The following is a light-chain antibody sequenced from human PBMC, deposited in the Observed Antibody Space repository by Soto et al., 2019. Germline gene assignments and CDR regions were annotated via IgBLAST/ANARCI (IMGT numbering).Light chain of an antibody. CDR1: QSLITRY. V-gene: IGKV3-20*01. CDR3: HPYGTSPT. CDR2: GAS. Sequence: EIVLTQSPGTLSLFPGERATLSCRASQSLITRYLAWYQQKPGQAPRLLIYGASSSATGITDRYSGSRYRTDFTLTISRLYPEDLALYSCHPYGTSPTVGQGTRLEIK. J-gene: IGKJ5*01.